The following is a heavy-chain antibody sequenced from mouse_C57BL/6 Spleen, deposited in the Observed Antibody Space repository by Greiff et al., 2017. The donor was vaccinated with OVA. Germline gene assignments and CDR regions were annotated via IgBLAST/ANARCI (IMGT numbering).Heavy chain of an antibody. Sequence: QVQLKQPGAELVRPGSSVKLSCKASGYTFTSYWMHWVKQRPIQGLEWIGNIDPSDSETHYNQKFKDKATLTVDKSSSTAYMQLSSLTSEDSAVYYCARGYGKDYAMDYWGQGTSVTVSS. CDR2: IDPSDSET. CDR3: ARGYGKDYAMDY. D-gene: IGHD1-1*01. V-gene: IGHV1-52*01. CDR1: GYTFTSYW. J-gene: IGHJ4*01.